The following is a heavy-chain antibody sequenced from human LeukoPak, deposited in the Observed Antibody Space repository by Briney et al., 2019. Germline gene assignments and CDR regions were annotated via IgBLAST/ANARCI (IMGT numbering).Heavy chain of an antibody. V-gene: IGHV3-53*01. D-gene: IGHD3-16*01. CDR2: IYSGGST. Sequence: GGSLRLSCAASGFTVSSNYMSWVRQAPGKGLEWVSVIYSGGSTYYAGSVKGRFTISRDNSKNTLYLQMNSLRAEDTAVYYCAREAGGTYSDYWGQGTLVTVSS. CDR3: AREAGGTYSDY. CDR1: GFTVSSNY. J-gene: IGHJ4*02.